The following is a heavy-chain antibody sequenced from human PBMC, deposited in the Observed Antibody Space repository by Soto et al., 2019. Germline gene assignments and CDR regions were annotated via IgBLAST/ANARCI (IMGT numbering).Heavy chain of an antibody. CDR1: GYTFTSYG. D-gene: IGHD3-22*01. J-gene: IGHJ6*02. Sequence: ASVKVSCKASGYTFTSYGIRWVRQAPGQRLEWTGWINAGNGNTKYSEKFQGRVTITRDTSASTAYLELSSLRSEDTAMYYCARHGPRVYYDNSDYYYYGMDVWGQGTTVTVSS. V-gene: IGHV1-3*01. CDR2: INAGNGNT. CDR3: ARHGPRVYYDNSDYYYYGMDV.